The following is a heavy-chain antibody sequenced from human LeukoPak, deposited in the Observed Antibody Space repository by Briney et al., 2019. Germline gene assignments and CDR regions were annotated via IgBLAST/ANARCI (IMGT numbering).Heavy chain of an antibody. CDR2: IYYSGST. D-gene: IGHD3-3*01. CDR3: ARVTYDFWSGYGNYYFDY. J-gene: IGHJ4*02. Sequence: PSETLSLTCTVSGGSISSYYWSWIRQPPGKGLEWIGYIYYSGSTNYNPSLKSRVTIPVDTSKNQFSLKLSSVTAADTAVYYCARVTYDFWSGYGNYYFDYWGQGTLVTVSS. V-gene: IGHV4-59*01. CDR1: GGSISSYY.